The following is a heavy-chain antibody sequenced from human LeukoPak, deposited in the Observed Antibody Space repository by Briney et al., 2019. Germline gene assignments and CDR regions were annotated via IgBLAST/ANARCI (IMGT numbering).Heavy chain of an antibody. J-gene: IGHJ4*02. CDR2: IQYDGSNK. CDR3: AKGGVAWDFWSGYHTS. Sequence: SGGSLRLSCAASGFTFSSYAMHWVRQAPGKGLEWVAFIQYDGSNKYYADSVKGRFTISRDNSKNTLYLQMNSLRAEDTAVYYCAKGGVAWDFWSGYHTSWGQGTLVTVSS. V-gene: IGHV3-30*02. D-gene: IGHD3-3*01. CDR1: GFTFSSYA.